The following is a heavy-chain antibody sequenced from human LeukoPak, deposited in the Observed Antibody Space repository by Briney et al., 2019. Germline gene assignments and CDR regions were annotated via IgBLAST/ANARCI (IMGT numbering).Heavy chain of an antibody. CDR3: ARDQPYGGGGTFDY. J-gene: IGHJ4*02. CDR2: INPNSGGT. V-gene: IGHV1-2*02. Sequence: GASVKVSCKASGYTFTGYYMHWVRQAPGQGLEWMGWINPNSGGTNYAQKFQGRVTMTRDTSISTAYMELSRLRSDDTAVYYCARDQPYGGGGTFDYWAREPWSPSPQ. CDR1: GYTFTGYY. D-gene: IGHD4-23*01.